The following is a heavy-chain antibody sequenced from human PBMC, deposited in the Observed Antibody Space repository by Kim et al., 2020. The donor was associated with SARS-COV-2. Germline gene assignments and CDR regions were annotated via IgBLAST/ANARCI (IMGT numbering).Heavy chain of an antibody. CDR3: ARGMGGSYYSHFDY. Sequence: GGSLRLSCAASGFTFSSYAMHWVRQAPGKGLEWVAVISYDGSNKYYADSVKGRFTISRDNSKNTLYLQMNSLRAEDTAVYYCARGMGGSYYSHFDYSGQ. J-gene: IGHJ4*02. D-gene: IGHD1-26*01. CDR2: ISYDGSNK. CDR1: GFTFSSYA. V-gene: IGHV3-30-3*01.